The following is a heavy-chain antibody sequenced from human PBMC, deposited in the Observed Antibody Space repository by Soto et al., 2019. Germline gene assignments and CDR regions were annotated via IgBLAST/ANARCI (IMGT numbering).Heavy chain of an antibody. D-gene: IGHD2-2*01. CDR1: GGSISSGGYY. CDR2: IYYSGST. V-gene: IGHV4-31*03. CDR3: AREGADCSSTSCLLSDWFDP. J-gene: IGHJ5*02. Sequence: SETLSLTCTVSGGSISSGGYYWSWIRQHPGKGLEWIGYIYYSGSTYYNPSLKSRVTISVDTSKNQFSLKLSSVTAADTAVYYCAREGADCSSTSCLLSDWFDPWGQGTLFTVSS.